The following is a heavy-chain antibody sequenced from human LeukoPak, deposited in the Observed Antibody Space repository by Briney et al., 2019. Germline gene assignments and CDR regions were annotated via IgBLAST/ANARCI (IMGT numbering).Heavy chain of an antibody. V-gene: IGHV1-2*02. CDR3: ARDYGDYYFDY. CDR1: GYTFTGYY. CDR2: IHPNSGGT. J-gene: IGHJ4*02. D-gene: IGHD4-17*01. Sequence: ASVKVSCKASGYTFTGYYIHWVRQAPGQGLEWMGWIHPNSGGTNSAQKFQGRVTMTRDTSISTNYMELSRLRSDDTAVDYCARDYGDYYFDYWGQGTLVTVSS.